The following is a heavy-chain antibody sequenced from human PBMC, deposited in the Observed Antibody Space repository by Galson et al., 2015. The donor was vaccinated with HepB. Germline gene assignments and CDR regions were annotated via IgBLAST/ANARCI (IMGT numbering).Heavy chain of an antibody. Sequence: SVKVSCKASGYTFTGYYMHWVRQAPGQGLEWMGWINPNSGGTNYAQKFQGRVTMTRDTSISTAYMELSRLRSDDTAVYYCARDLDYGSSGYYPPSGFDPWGQGTLVTVSS. D-gene: IGHD3-22*01. CDR2: INPNSGGT. V-gene: IGHV1-2*02. CDR3: ARDLDYGSSGYYPPSGFDP. J-gene: IGHJ5*02. CDR1: GYTFTGYY.